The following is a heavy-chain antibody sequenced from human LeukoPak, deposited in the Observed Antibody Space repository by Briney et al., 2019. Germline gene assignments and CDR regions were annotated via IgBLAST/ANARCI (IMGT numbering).Heavy chain of an antibody. D-gene: IGHD3-16*01. CDR1: GFTFSSYA. CDR3: AKGRGEIGDYFDY. Sequence: GGSLRLSCAASGFTFSSYAMSWVRQAPGKGLEWVSAISGSGGSAYYADSVKGRFTISRDNSKNTLYLQMNSLRTEDTAVYYCAKGRGEIGDYFDYWGQGTLVTVSS. V-gene: IGHV3-23*01. J-gene: IGHJ4*02. CDR2: ISGSGGSA.